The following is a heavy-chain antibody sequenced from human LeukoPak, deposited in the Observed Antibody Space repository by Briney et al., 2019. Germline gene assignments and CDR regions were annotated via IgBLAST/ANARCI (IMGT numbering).Heavy chain of an antibody. Sequence: TGGSLRLSCAASGFTFSSYWMSWVRQAPGKGLDWMAKINQEGSEKYYVDFVKGRFTISRDNAENSLYLQMNSLRAEDTAVYYCARVRGYCGGSRCYGYYFDSWGQGTLVTVSS. CDR2: INQEGSEK. CDR1: GFTFSSYW. V-gene: IGHV3-7*05. J-gene: IGHJ4*02. D-gene: IGHD2-15*01. CDR3: ARVRGYCGGSRCYGYYFDS.